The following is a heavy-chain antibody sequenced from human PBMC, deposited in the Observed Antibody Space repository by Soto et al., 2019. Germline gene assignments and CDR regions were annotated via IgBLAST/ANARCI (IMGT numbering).Heavy chain of an antibody. D-gene: IGHD3-3*01. CDR3: ARGFTEWLLPKHYYYMDV. CDR2: IYYSGST. Sequence: SETLSLTCTVSGGSISSYYWSWIRQPPGKGLEWIGYIYYSGSTNYNPSLKSRVTISVATSKNQFSLRLSSVTAADTAEYYCARGFTEWLLPKHYYYMDVWGKGTTVTVSS. CDR1: GGSISSYY. J-gene: IGHJ6*03. V-gene: IGHV4-59*01.